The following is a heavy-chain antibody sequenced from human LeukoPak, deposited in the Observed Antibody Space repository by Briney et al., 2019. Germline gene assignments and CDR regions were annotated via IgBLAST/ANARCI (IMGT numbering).Heavy chain of an antibody. J-gene: IGHJ6*03. CDR1: GFTFDDYG. CDR3: ARGLRYYYYYYMDV. D-gene: IGHD3-9*01. CDR2: IHWNGDTT. Sequence: GGSLRLSCAASGFTFDDYGMNWVRQAPGKGLEWISGIHWNGDTTTYAASVEGRFTISRDNAKNSLYLQMNSLRAEDTALYYCARGLRYYYYYYMDVWGKGTTVTVSS. V-gene: IGHV3-20*04.